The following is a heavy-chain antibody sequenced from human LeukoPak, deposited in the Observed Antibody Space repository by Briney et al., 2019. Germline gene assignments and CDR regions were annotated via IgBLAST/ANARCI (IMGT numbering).Heavy chain of an antibody. CDR2: IYHGGST. CDR1: GYSISSGYY. V-gene: IGHV4-38-2*02. CDR3: ARDSYDVPIWDVYSYGINFDY. Sequence: SETLSLTCTVSGYSISSGYYWGWIRQPPGKGLEWIGSIYHGGSTYYNPSLKSRVTISVDTSKNQFSLKLSSVTAADTAVYYCARDSYDVPIWDVYSYGINFDYWGQGTLVTVSS. D-gene: IGHD5-18*01. J-gene: IGHJ4*02.